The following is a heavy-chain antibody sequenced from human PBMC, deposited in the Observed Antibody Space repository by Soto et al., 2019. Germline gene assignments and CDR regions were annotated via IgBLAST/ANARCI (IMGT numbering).Heavy chain of an antibody. V-gene: IGHV4-30-4*01. J-gene: IGHJ4*02. CDR2: IYYSGST. CDR3: ARRFLEWLVFDY. D-gene: IGHD3-3*01. CDR1: GGSISSGDYY. Sequence: SETLSLTCTVSGGSISSGDYYWSWIRQPPGKGLEWIGYIYYSGSTYYNPSLKRRVTISVDTSKNQFSLKLSSVTAADTAVYYCARRFLEWLVFDYWGQGTLVTVSS.